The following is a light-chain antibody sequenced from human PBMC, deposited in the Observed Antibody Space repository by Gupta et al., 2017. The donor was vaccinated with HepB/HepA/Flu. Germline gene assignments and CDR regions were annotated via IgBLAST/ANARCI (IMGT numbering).Light chain of an antibody. V-gene: IGKV1-5*03. CDR1: QNINTW. Sequence: DIQMTQSPSTLSASVGDRVTITCRASQNINTWLAWYQQKPGKAPKPLIYRASSLVIGVPSRFSGSGSGTEFTLTISSLQPDDSATYYCQQYNSYKSFGQGSKVEIK. CDR3: QQYNSYKS. J-gene: IGKJ1*01. CDR2: RAS.